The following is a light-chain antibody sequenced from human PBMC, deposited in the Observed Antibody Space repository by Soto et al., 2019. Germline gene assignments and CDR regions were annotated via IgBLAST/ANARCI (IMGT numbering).Light chain of an antibody. CDR2: WAY. CDR3: QQYVNFPWA. CDR1: HSLLDHANNRGQ. J-gene: IGKJ3*01. V-gene: IGKV4-1*01. Sequence: IVLTQSPGSLAVSPGQRATVSCEAGHSLLDHANNRGQLAWYQQKAGQPPQLMMFWAYMREAGVPDRFTGGGSGTRFTLTISRLQAEEVALYQCQQYVNFPWAFG.